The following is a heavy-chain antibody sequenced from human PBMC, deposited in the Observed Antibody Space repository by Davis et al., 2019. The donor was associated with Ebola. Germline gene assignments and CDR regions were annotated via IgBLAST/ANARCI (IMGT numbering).Heavy chain of an antibody. Sequence: GGSLRLSCAASGFTFSDYYMSWIRQAPGKGLEWVSFISPSSSPIYYADSVKGRFTISRDNAKNSLSLQMNSLRDEDTAVYYCARYNWNEFDYWGQGTLVTVSS. CDR3: ARYNWNEFDY. V-gene: IGHV3-11*04. CDR2: ISPSSSPI. J-gene: IGHJ4*02. D-gene: IGHD1-1*01. CDR1: GFTFSDYY.